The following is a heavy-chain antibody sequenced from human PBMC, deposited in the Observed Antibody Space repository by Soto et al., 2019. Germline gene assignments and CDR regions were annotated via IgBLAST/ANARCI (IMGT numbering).Heavy chain of an antibody. CDR1: GASIGTSNW. V-gene: IGHV4-4*02. Sequence: SETLSLTCAVSGASIGTSNWWSWVRQSPGKGLEWIGEIHDSGTTHYSASLRSRVSISVDTSKNQFSLDLSSVTAADTAVYYCATMGTPVTGLYYFDYWGQGTLVTVSS. CDR2: IHDSGTT. D-gene: IGHD4-17*01. J-gene: IGHJ4*02. CDR3: ATMGTPVTGLYYFDY.